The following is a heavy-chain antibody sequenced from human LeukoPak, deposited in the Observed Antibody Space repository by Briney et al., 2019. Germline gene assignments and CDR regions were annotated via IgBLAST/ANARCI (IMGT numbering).Heavy chain of an antibody. D-gene: IGHD3-3*01. V-gene: IGHV3-33*01. Sequence: GGSLRLSCAASGFTFTSYGMHWVRQAPGKGLEWVAVIWYDGSNTYYADSVKGRFTISKDNAKNTLYVQMDSLRAEDTAVYFCAREPRISEWSPGAFDIWGQGTVVTVSS. J-gene: IGHJ3*02. CDR2: IWYDGSNT. CDR3: AREPRISEWSPGAFDI. CDR1: GFTFTSYG.